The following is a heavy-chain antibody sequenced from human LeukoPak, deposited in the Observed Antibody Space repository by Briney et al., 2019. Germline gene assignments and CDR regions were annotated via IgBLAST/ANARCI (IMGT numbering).Heavy chain of an antibody. V-gene: IGHV1-69*13. CDR1: GGTLSSYA. Sequence: SVKVSCKASGGTLSSYAISWVRQAPGQGLEWMGGIIPIFGTANYAQKFQGRVTITADESTSTAYMELSSLRSEDTAVYYCARVSLEKELRWLQLFDPWGQGTLVTVSS. CDR3: ARVSLEKELRWLQLFDP. J-gene: IGHJ5*02. D-gene: IGHD5-24*01. CDR2: IIPIFGTA.